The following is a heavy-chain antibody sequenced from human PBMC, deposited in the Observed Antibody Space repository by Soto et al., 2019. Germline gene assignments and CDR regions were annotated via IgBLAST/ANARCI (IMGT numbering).Heavy chain of an antibody. Sequence: EVQLLESGGGLVQPGGSLRLSCAASGFSFSSFTMSWVRQAPGKGLEWVAGISGSGGNTYYADSVKGRFTISRDNSKNTLYLQMNTLRAEDTAVYYCAEGWREVDYWGLGTLVTVSS. CDR1: GFSFSSFT. CDR3: AEGWREVDY. J-gene: IGHJ4*02. D-gene: IGHD2-15*01. V-gene: IGHV3-23*01. CDR2: ISGSGGNT.